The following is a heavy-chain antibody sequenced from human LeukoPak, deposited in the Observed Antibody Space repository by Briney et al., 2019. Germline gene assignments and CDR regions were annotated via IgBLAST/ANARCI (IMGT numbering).Heavy chain of an antibody. Sequence: GGSLRLSCAASGFTFSDYYMSWIRQAPGKGLEWVSYISSSGSTIYYADSVKGRFTISRDNAKNSLYLQMNSLRAEDTAVYYCARRRNYDILFIAFDIWGQGTMVTVSS. CDR1: GFTFSDYY. CDR3: ARRRNYDILFIAFDI. D-gene: IGHD3-9*01. CDR2: ISSSGSTI. V-gene: IGHV3-11*01. J-gene: IGHJ3*02.